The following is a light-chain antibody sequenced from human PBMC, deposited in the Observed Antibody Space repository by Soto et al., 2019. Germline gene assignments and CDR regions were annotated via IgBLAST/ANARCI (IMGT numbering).Light chain of an antibody. CDR3: AAWDGSLKGVV. CDR1: SSNIGSNT. CDR2: NNN. Sequence: QSVLTQPPSASGPPGQRVTLSCSGSSSNIGSNTVNWYQQFPGTAPKLLMYNNNQRPSGVPDRFSGSKSGTSASLAISGLQSEDEADYYCAAWDGSLKGVVFGGGTKLTVL. V-gene: IGLV1-44*01. J-gene: IGLJ2*01.